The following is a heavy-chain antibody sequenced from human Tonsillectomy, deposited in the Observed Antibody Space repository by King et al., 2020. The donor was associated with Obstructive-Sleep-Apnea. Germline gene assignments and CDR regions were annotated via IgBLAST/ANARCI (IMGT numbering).Heavy chain of an antibody. J-gene: IGHJ4*02. D-gene: IGHD2/OR15-2a*01. Sequence: VQLQESGPGLVKPSETLSLTCTVSGDSITRYYWNWIRQSPLKGREWIGYIDKRGYANYNSFLKSRVTMSLDTSKSQFSLKMTSVTAADTANYYCTGGPNFYYFDFWAQGPLVTVSS. CDR3: TGGPNFYYFDF. CDR1: GDSITRYY. V-gene: IGHV4-59*01. CDR2: IDKRGYA.